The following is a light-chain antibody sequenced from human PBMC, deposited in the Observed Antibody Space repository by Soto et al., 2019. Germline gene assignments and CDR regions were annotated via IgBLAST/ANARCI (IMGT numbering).Light chain of an antibody. Sequence: QSVLTQPRSVSGSPGQSVTISCTGTSSDVGGYNYVSWYQQHPDKAPKLMIYDVSERPSGVPDRFSGSKSGNTASLTISGLQAEDEADYYCCSYAGSYTFVFAPGTKLTVL. J-gene: IGLJ1*01. CDR2: DVS. CDR3: CSYAGSYTFV. CDR1: SSDVGGYNY. V-gene: IGLV2-11*01.